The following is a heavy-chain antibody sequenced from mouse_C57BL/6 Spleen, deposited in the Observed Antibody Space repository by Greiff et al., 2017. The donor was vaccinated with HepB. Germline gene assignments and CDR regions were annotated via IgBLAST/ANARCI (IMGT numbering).Heavy chain of an antibody. CDR1: GYAFSSSW. CDR2: IYPGDGDT. CDR3: ARGERYFDV. J-gene: IGHJ1*03. Sequence: VQLQQSGPELVKPGASVKISCKASGYAFSSSWMNWVKQRPGKGLEWIGRIYPGDGDTNYNGKFKGKATLTAGKSSSTAYMQLSSLTSEDSAGYFSARGERYFDVWGTGTTVTVSS. V-gene: IGHV1-82*01.